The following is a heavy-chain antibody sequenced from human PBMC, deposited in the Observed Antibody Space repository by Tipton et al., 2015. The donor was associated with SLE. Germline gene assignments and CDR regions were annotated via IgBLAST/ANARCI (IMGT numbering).Heavy chain of an antibody. D-gene: IGHD5-12*01. J-gene: IGHJ4*02. CDR2: TYDRGST. CDR1: GEEPFSGYH. Sequence: TLSLTCAVYGEEPFSGYHWTWFRQPPGKGLEWIGTTYDRGSTYYNPSLKSRVTISVDTSKNQFSLKLSSVSAADTAVYYCARWVSGYADYWGQGTLVTVSS. V-gene: IGHV4-34*01. CDR3: ARWVSGYADY.